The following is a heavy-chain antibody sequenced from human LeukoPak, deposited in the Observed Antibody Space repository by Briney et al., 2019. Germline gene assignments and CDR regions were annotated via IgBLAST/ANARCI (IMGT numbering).Heavy chain of an antibody. V-gene: IGHV4-59*08. CDR3: ARCVGYDSGWSFQH. Sequence: SETLSLTCIVSGGSIGRYYWSWIRQTPGKGLEWIGYIYYSGTTNYNPSLKSRDTISVDTSKNQFSLKLNSVTAADTAVYYCARCVGYDSGWSFQHWGQGTPVTVSS. D-gene: IGHD5-12*01. CDR1: GGSIGRYY. CDR2: IYYSGTT. J-gene: IGHJ1*01.